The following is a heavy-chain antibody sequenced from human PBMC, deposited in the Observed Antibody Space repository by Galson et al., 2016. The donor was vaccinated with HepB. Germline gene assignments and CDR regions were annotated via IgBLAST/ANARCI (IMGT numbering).Heavy chain of an antibody. CDR2: IYSGGST. CDR1: GFTVSSNY. CDR3: ARVFGYCSSTSCSNWFDP. V-gene: IGHV3-66*01. J-gene: IGHJ5*02. D-gene: IGHD2-2*03. Sequence: SLRLSCAASGFTVSSNYMSWVRQAPGKGLEWVSVIYSGGSTYYADSVKGRFTISRDNSKNTLYLQMNSLRAEDTAVYYCARVFGYCSSTSCSNWFDPWGQVTLVTVAS.